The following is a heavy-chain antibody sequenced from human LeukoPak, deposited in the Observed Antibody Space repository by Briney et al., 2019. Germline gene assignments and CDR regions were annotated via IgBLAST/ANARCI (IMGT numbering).Heavy chain of an antibody. V-gene: IGHV1-18*01. J-gene: IGHJ6*03. CDR3: ARGREGKNYFYYYMDV. D-gene: IGHD4-23*01. CDR1: SYSFTRYG. Sequence: ASVKVSCKASSYSFTRYGISWVRQAPGQGLEWMGWISGYNGNTNYAQKFLGRVSMTADTSTSTAYMELRSLRSEDTAVYYCARGREGKNYFYYYMDVWGKGTTVTISS. CDR2: ISGYNGNT.